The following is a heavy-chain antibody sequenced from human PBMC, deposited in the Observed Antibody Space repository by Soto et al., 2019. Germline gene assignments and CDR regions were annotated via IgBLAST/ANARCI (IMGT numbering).Heavy chain of an antibody. Sequence: SGPTLVNPTQTLTLTCVFSGFSLNTGGVTVGWIRQPAGKALEWVALIYWDDGKRYSPSLKSRLTITKETSRNQVVLTMANVDAEDTATYFCAHSPAPGVYFQHWGEGTLVTVSS. J-gene: IGHJ1*01. D-gene: IGHD3-10*01. CDR2: IYWDDGK. CDR3: AHSPAPGVYFQH. CDR1: GFSLNTGGVT. V-gene: IGHV2-5*02.